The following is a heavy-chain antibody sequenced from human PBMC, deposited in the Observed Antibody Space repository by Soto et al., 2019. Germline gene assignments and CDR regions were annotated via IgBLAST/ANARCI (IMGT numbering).Heavy chain of an antibody. Sequence: SVKVSCKASGYTFTGYYIHWVRQAPGQGLEWIGWINPNSGGTSYAHKFQGWVTMTRDTSISTAYMEVSRLRSDDTAVYYCARDGRYCSSTSCYVSDGMDVWGQGTTVTVSS. CDR1: GYTFTGYY. J-gene: IGHJ6*02. V-gene: IGHV1-2*04. D-gene: IGHD2-2*01. CDR3: ARDGRYCSSTSCYVSDGMDV. CDR2: INPNSGGT.